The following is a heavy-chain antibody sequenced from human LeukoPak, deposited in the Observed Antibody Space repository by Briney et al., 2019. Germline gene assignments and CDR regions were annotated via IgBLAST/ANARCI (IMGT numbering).Heavy chain of an antibody. CDR3: AKDRGY. CDR1: GLTFSTYP. Sequence: PGGSLRLSCAASGLTFSTYPMTWVRQAPGKGLEWVSAISNSGDTTYYADSVKGRFTISRDNSKNTLYLQLNSLRAEDTAVYYCAKDRGYWGQGTWSPSPQ. V-gene: IGHV3-23*01. CDR2: ISNSGDTT. J-gene: IGHJ4*02.